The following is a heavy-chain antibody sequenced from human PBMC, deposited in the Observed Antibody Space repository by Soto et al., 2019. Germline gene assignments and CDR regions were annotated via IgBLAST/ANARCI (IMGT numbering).Heavy chain of an antibody. D-gene: IGHD4-17*01. CDR2: IVVGSGNT. Sequence: SVKVSCKASGFTFTSSAVQWVRQARGQRLEWIGWIVVGSGNTNYAQKFQERVTITRDMSTSTAYMGLSSLRSEDTAVYYCAAVSTVVTPGAWYYYYYGMDVWGQGTTVTVSS. V-gene: IGHV1-58*01. J-gene: IGHJ6*02. CDR1: GFTFTSSA. CDR3: AAVSTVVTPGAWYYYYYGMDV.